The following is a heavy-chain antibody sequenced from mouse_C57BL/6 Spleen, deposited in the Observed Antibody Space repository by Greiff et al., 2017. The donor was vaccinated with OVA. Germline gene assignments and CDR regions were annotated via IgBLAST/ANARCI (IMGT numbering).Heavy chain of an antibody. CDR3: TRFYGNYWYFDV. CDR2: IDPETGGT. V-gene: IGHV1-15*01. CDR1: GYTFTDYE. D-gene: IGHD2-1*01. Sequence: VQLQASGAELVRPGASVTLSCKASGYTFTDYEMHWVKQTPVHGLEWIGAIDPETGGTAYNQKFKGKAILTADKSSSTAYMELRSLTSEDSAVYYCTRFYGNYWYFDVWGTGTTVTVSS. J-gene: IGHJ1*03.